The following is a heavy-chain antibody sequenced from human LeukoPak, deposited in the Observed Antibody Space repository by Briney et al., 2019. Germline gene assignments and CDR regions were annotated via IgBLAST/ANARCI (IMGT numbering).Heavy chain of an antibody. D-gene: IGHD6-19*01. CDR1: GGSITSSSYY. Sequence: SETLSLTCTVSGGSITSSSYYWGWIRQSPGKGLEWIGEIDHSGSTNYNPSLKGRVTMSVDTSNREFSLTLTSVTAADTAVYYCASRQVLSGYYFDSSGRHGFEFWGRGTLVTVSS. J-gene: IGHJ4*02. CDR2: IDHSGST. CDR3: ASRQVLSGYYFDSSGRHGFEF. V-gene: IGHV4-39*07.